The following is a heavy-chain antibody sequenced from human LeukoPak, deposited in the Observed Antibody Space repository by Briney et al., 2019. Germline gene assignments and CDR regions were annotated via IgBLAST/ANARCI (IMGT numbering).Heavy chain of an antibody. CDR3: VRGGPSTWS. Sequence: PGGSLRLSYAASGFTFSSYAMHWVRQAPGKGLEWVAVISYDGSNKYYADSVRGRFTISRDDAKNTVYLQMNNLRAEDTAVYYCVRGGPSTWSWGQGTLVTVSS. D-gene: IGHD2-15*01. J-gene: IGHJ5*02. V-gene: IGHV3-30-3*01. CDR1: GFTFSSYA. CDR2: ISYDGSNK.